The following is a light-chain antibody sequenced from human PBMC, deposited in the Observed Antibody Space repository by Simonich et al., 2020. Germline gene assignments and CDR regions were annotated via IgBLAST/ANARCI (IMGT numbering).Light chain of an antibody. V-gene: IGLV2-14*03. Sequence: QSALTQPASVCGSPGQSITISCTGTSSDVGGYNYVSWYQQHPGKAPKLMIYDVTNRPSGVSNRFSGSKSGNTASLTISGLQAEDEADYYCSSYTSSSTLDVVFGGGTKLTVL. CDR3: SSYTSSSTLDVV. CDR1: SSDVGGYNY. CDR2: DVT. J-gene: IGLJ2*01.